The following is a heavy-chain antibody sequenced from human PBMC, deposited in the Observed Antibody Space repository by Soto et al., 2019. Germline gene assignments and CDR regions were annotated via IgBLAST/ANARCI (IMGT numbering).Heavy chain of an antibody. J-gene: IGHJ4*02. CDR3: ESSYGSGYRAFDY. Sequence: QVQLVQSGAEVKRPGSSVKVSCKASGDTFNFYSINWVRQAPGLGLEWMGRVNPIVSMSNYAQKFQGRVTMTADKSTSTAYMELSSLRSEAKAIYYCESSYGSGYRAFDYWGKGALVTVSS. D-gene: IGHD3-10*01. V-gene: IGHV1-69*02. CDR2: VNPIVSMS. CDR1: GDTFNFYS.